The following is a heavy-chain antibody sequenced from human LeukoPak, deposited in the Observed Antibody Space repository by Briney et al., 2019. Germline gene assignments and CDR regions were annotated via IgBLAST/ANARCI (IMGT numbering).Heavy chain of an antibody. Sequence: GASVKVSCKASGYTFTSYGISWVRQAPGQGLEWMGWISAYNGNTNYAQKLQGRVTMTTDTSTSTAYMELRSLRSDDTAMYYCARWYSGYDIGGYFDYWGQGTLVTVSS. CDR1: GYTFTSYG. V-gene: IGHV1-18*01. D-gene: IGHD5-12*01. J-gene: IGHJ4*02. CDR3: ARWYSGYDIGGYFDY. CDR2: ISAYNGNT.